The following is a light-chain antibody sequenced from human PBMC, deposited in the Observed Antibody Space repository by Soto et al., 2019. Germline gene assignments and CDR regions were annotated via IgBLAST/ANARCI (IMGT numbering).Light chain of an antibody. Sequence: QSALTQPASVSGSPGQSITISCTGCPDLVSWYQQHPGSAPKLFIDEDTKRPSAVSERFSGSRSGNTASLTISGLQADDEADYYCSSDSPTGARLFGGGTKLTVL. CDR1: CPDL. J-gene: IGLJ2*01. V-gene: IGLV2-23*01. CDR2: EDT. CDR3: SSDSPTGARL.